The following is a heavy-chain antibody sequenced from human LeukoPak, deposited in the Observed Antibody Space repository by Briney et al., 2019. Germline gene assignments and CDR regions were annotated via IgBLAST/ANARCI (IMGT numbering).Heavy chain of an antibody. D-gene: IGHD6-13*01. Sequence: GGSLRLSCTASRFIFGHFWMSWVRQAPGKGLEWVSYISSSGRTIYYADSVKGRFTISRDNAKSSLYLQMNSLRAEDTAVYYCGRYDASAIDYWGQGTLVTVSS. CDR2: ISSSGRTI. V-gene: IGHV3-48*03. CDR1: RFIFGHFW. J-gene: IGHJ4*02. CDR3: GRYDASAIDY.